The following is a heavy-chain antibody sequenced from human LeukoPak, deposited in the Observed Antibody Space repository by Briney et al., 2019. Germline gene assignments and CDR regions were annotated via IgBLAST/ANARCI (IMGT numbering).Heavy chain of an antibody. V-gene: IGHV4-39*01. J-gene: IGHJ1*01. Sequence: PSETLSLTCTVSGVSISSSRYYWGWIRQPPGKGLEWIGNMYYSGRSYYSPSLKSRVTIPVDTSKNKFFLTLSSVTAADTAVYYCASPTTVTTFHFQYWGQGTLVSVSS. CDR2: MYYSGRS. CDR3: ASPTTVTTFHFQY. CDR1: GVSISSSRYY. D-gene: IGHD4-17*01.